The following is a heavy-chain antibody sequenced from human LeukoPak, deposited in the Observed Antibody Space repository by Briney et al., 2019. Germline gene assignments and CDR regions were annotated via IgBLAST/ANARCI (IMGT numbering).Heavy chain of an antibody. J-gene: IGHJ4*02. D-gene: IGHD6-19*01. CDR1: VYTFTSYE. V-gene: IGHV1-8*01. Sequence: GASVKVSCKATVYTFTSYEINGVRQAAGQGLAWMGWMNPNSGNTGYAQKFQGRGTMTMNTSISTAYMELSSLRSGDTAVYYCSRASIAVPCGYWGQGTLVTVSS. CDR3: SRASIAVPCGY. CDR2: MNPNSGNT.